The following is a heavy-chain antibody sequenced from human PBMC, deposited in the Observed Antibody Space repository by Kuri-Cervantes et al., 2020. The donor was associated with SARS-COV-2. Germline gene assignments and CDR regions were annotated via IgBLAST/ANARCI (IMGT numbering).Heavy chain of an antibody. CDR2: IYYSGST. V-gene: IGHV4-59*01. Sequence: SKTLSLTCTVSGGSISSYYWSWIRQPPGKGLEWIGYIYYSGSTNYNPSLKSRVTISVDTSKNQFSLKLSSVTAADTAVYYCARDGLGYCSGGSCPTFDYWGQGTLVTVSS. CDR3: ARDGLGYCSGGSCPTFDY. D-gene: IGHD2-15*01. J-gene: IGHJ4*02. CDR1: GGSISSYY.